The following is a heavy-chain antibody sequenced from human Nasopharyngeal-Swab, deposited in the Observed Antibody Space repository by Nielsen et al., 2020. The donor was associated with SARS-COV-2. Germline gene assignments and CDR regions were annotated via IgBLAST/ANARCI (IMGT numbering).Heavy chain of an antibody. V-gene: IGHV4-39*07. CDR3: ASSIRYSGYDLGFDY. J-gene: IGHJ4*02. CDR2: IYYSGST. D-gene: IGHD5-12*01. Sequence: WIRQPPGKGLEWIGSIYYSGSTYYNPSLKSRVTISVDTSKNQFSLKLSSVTAADTAVYHCASSIRYSGYDLGFDYWGQGTLVTVSS.